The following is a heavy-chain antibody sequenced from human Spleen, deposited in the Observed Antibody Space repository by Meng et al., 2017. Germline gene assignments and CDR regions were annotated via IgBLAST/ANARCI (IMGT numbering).Heavy chain of an antibody. CDR1: GYSFMTYA. J-gene: IGHJ4*02. D-gene: IGHD2-21*02. Sequence: QVQFVQSGAEVKKPGASMKVSVKASGYSFMTYAMHWVRQAPGQRLEWMGWISAANGNTKYSQKFQGRVTITRDTSANTAYMELSSLRSEDTAFYYCARTTVTGYFDYWGQGTLVTVSS. CDR2: ISAANGNT. CDR3: ARTTVTGYFDY. V-gene: IGHV1-3*01.